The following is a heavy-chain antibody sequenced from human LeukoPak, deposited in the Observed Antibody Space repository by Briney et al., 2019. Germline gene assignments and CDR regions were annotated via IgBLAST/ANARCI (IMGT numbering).Heavy chain of an antibody. V-gene: IGHV4-4*02. J-gene: IGHJ6*02. Sequence: SETLSLTCGVYGTSIMSSHWWSWARQPPGKGLEWIGEIYHRGTTNYNPSLKSRVTISLDTSKNQFSLRLSSVTAADTAVYYCARSYDSRGYYYYGMDVWGQGTTVTVSS. CDR2: IYHRGTT. CDR1: GTSIMSSHW. D-gene: IGHD3-22*01. CDR3: ARSYDSRGYYYYGMDV.